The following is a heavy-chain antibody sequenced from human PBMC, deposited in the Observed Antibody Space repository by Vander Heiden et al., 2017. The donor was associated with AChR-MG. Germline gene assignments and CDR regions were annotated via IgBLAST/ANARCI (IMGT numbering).Heavy chain of an antibody. Sequence: QVQLQESGPGLVKPSQTLSLTCTVSGGSISSGSYYWSWIRQPAGKGLEWIGRIYTSGSTNYNPSLKSRVTISVDTSKNQFSLKLSSVTAADTAVYYCARRPIQMTTLDPWCQGTLVTVSS. CDR1: GGSISSGSYY. V-gene: IGHV4-61*02. D-gene: IGHD4-17*01. CDR2: IYTSGST. J-gene: IGHJ5*02. CDR3: ARRPIQMTTLDP.